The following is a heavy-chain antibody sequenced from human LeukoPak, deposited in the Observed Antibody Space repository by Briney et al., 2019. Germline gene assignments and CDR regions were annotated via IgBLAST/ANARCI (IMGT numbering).Heavy chain of an antibody. CDR3: ARLGARQILEY. V-gene: IGHV3-7*01. J-gene: IGHJ4*02. CDR2: IRQDGGEK. D-gene: IGHD4-17*01. Sequence: GGSLRLSCAASGFTFSSYWMSWVRQAPGKGLEWVANIRQDGGEKYYLDSVKGRFTVSRDNAKNSLYLQMNSLRAEDTAVYYCARLGARQILEYWGQGTLVTISS. CDR1: GFTFSSYW.